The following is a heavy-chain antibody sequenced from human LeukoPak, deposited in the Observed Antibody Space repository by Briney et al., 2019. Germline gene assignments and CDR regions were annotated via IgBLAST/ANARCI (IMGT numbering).Heavy chain of an antibody. Sequence: PGGSLRLSCAASGFTFSSYAMSWVRQAPGKGLEWLSAISDSGGSTYYAASVKGRFTISRDNSKNTLYLQMNSLRAEDTAVYYCAKADHLYYDSSGYEFYFDYWGQGTLVTVSS. J-gene: IGHJ4*02. V-gene: IGHV3-23*01. CDR3: AKADHLYYDSSGYEFYFDY. D-gene: IGHD3-22*01. CDR1: GFTFSSYA. CDR2: ISDSGGST.